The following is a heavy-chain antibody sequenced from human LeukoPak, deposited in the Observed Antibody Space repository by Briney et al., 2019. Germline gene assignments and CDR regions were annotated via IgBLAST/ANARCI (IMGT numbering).Heavy chain of an antibody. V-gene: IGHV1-69*13. J-gene: IGHJ4*02. CDR1: GGTFSSYA. D-gene: IGHD6-19*01. CDR2: IIPIFGTA. Sequence: ASVTVSCTASGGTFSSYAISWVRQAPGQGLEWMGGIIPIFGTANYAQKFQGRVTITADESTSTAYMELSSLRSEDTAVYYCARDRSGWYTIWGQGTLVTVSS. CDR3: ARDRSGWYTI.